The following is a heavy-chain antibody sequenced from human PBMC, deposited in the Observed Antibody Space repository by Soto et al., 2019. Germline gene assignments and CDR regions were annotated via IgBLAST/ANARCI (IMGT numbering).Heavy chain of an antibody. CDR1: GGTFSSYA. V-gene: IGHV1-69*13. J-gene: IGHJ4*02. CDR2: IIPIFGTA. D-gene: IGHD3-3*01. Sequence: ASVKVSCKASGGTFSSYAISWVRQAPGQGLEWMGGIIPIFGTANYAQKFQGRVTITADESTSTAYMELSSLRSEDTAVYYCVYDFWSGYYPRVHSWGKGTLVPASS. CDR3: VYDFWSGYYPRVHS.